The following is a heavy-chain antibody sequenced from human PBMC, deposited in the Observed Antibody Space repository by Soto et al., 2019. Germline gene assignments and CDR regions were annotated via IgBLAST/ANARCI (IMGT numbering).Heavy chain of an antibody. Sequence: GESLKISCKGSGYSFTSYWIGWVRQMPGQGLEWMGIIYPGDSDTRYSPSFQGQVTISADKSISTAYLQWSSLKASDTAMYYCARQVAVAGRYYYYGMDVWGQGTTVTVSS. D-gene: IGHD6-19*01. CDR3: ARQVAVAGRYYYYGMDV. CDR1: GYSFTSYW. J-gene: IGHJ6*02. V-gene: IGHV5-51*01. CDR2: IYPGDSDT.